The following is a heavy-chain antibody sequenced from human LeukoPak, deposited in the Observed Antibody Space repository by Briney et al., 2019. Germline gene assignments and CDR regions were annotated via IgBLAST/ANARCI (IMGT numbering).Heavy chain of an antibody. CDR3: ARDRRYYFDY. V-gene: IGHV3-33*01. Sequence: GGPLRLSCAASGFTFSSYGMHWVRQAPGKGLEWVVVIWYDGSNKYYADSVKGRFTISRDNSKNTLYLQMNSLRAEDTAVYYCARDRRYYFDYWGQGTLVTVSS. CDR1: GFTFSSYG. D-gene: IGHD4-17*01. CDR2: IWYDGSNK. J-gene: IGHJ4*02.